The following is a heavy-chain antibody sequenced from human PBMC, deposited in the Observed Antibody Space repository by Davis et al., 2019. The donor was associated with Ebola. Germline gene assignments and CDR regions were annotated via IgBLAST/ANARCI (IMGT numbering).Heavy chain of an antibody. CDR1: GFTFSSYG. J-gene: IGHJ6*02. CDR2: IWYDGSNK. Sequence: GESLKISCAASGFTFSSYGMHWVRQAPGKGLEWVAVIWYDGSNKYYADSVKGRFTISRDNSKNTLYLQMNSLRAEDTAVYYCARAGGRITMVQGVRYYYGMDVWGQGTTVTVSS. D-gene: IGHD3-10*01. V-gene: IGHV3-33*01. CDR3: ARAGGRITMVQGVRYYYGMDV.